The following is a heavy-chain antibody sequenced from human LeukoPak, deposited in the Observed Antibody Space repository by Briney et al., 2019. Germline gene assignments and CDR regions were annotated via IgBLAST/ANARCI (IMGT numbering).Heavy chain of an antibody. CDR3: AREACTNGVCYYYYYYYMDV. D-gene: IGHD2-8*01. J-gene: IGHJ6*03. CDR1: GFTFDDYG. V-gene: IGHV3-20*04. Sequence: GGSLRLSCAASGFTFDDYGMSWVRQAPGKGLEWVSGINWNGGSTGYADSVKGRFTISRDNAKNSLYLQMNSLRAEDTALYYCAREACTNGVCYYYYYYYMDVWGKGTTVTVSS. CDR2: INWNGGST.